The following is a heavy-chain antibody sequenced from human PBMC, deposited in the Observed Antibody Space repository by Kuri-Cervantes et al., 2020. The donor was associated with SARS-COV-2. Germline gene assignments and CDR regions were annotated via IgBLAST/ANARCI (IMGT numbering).Heavy chain of an antibody. Sequence: SVKVSCKASGYTFTSYGISWVRQAPGQGLEWMGGIIPIFGTANYAQKFQGRVTITADESTSTAYMELSSLRSEDTAVYYCARPYCSSTSCYTEDPYYYGMDVWGQGTTVTVSS. CDR3: ARPYCSSTSCYTEDPYYYGMDV. CDR1: GYTFTSYG. CDR2: IIPIFGTA. J-gene: IGHJ6*02. D-gene: IGHD2-2*02. V-gene: IGHV1-69*13.